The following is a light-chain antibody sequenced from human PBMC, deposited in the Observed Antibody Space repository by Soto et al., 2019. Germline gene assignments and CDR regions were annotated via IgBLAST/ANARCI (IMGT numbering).Light chain of an antibody. CDR2: GAS. CDR1: QSVSNNY. Sequence: EIVLTQSPGTLSLSPGERATLSCRASQSVSNNYLAWYQQKPGQAPRLLIYGASNRATGIPARFSGSGFGTDFTLTISSLEPEDFAVYYCQQRTNGLTFGGGTKVDIK. CDR3: QQRTNGLT. J-gene: IGKJ4*01. V-gene: IGKV3D-20*02.